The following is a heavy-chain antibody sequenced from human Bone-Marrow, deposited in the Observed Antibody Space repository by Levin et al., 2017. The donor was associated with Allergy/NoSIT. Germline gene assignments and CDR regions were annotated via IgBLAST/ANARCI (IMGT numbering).Heavy chain of an antibody. CDR1: GDSISNFY. CDR2: VSYTAGT. Sequence: SETLSLTCSVSGDSISNFYWTWIRQPPGKGLEWIGYVSYTAGTYYNPSLKSRVTISLDTSENQFSLMLTSVIAADTAVYYCAHGKLWYDSWGQGSLVTVSS. V-gene: IGHV4-59*01. CDR3: AHGKLWYDS. D-gene: IGHD1-26*01. J-gene: IGHJ5*01.